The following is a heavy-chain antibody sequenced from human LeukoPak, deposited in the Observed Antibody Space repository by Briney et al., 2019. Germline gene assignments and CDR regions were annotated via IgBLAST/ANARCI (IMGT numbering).Heavy chain of an antibody. CDR2: INHSGST. CDR1: GGSFSGYY. V-gene: IGHV4-34*01. J-gene: IGHJ4*02. CDR3: ARVAVTDTIDY. Sequence: PSETLSLTCAVYGGSFSGYYWSWIRQPPGKGLEWIGEINHSGSTNYNPSLKSRVTISVDTSKNQFFLKLSSVTAADTAVYYCARVAVTDTIDYWGQGTLVTVSS. D-gene: IGHD4-23*01.